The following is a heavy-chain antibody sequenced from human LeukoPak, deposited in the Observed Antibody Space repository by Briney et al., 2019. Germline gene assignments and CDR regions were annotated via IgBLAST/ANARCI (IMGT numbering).Heavy chain of an antibody. CDR1: GFPFSGYA. D-gene: IGHD6-19*01. Sequence: PGGSLRLSCAASGFPFSGYAMSWVRQAPGKGLEWVSTVTGNAASTYYAESVKGRFTISRDNSKNTLYLQMNSLRAEDTAVYYCAKDTPLIGYASGSSRNFFDYWGQGTLVTVSS. CDR3: AKDTPLIGYASGSSRNFFDY. CDR2: VTGNAAST. V-gene: IGHV3-23*01. J-gene: IGHJ4*02.